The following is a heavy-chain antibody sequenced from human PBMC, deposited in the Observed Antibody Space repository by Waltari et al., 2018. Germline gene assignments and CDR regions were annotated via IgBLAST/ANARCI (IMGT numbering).Heavy chain of an antibody. CDR2: INPNRGDT. CDR3: ARAWELRLSPYYFDY. V-gene: IGHV1-2*02. CDR1: GYTFTGFY. Sequence: QVQLVQSGAEVRKPGASVKVSCKASGYTFTGFYIHWVRQAPGQGLEWVGWINPNRGDTNYAQRFQGRVILTRDTSTSTASMELSSLRSDDTAVYYCARAWELRLSPYYFDYWGQGTLVTVSS. D-gene: IGHD1-7*01. J-gene: IGHJ4*02.